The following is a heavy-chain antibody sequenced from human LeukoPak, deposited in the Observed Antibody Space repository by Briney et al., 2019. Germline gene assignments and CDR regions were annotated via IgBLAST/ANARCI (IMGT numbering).Heavy chain of an antibody. J-gene: IGHJ4*02. Sequence: PSETLSLTCTVSGGSISSSSYYWGWIRQPPGQGLEWIGSVYYTGASYYNPSLKSRVTISIDTSKNHFSLNLTSVTAADTAVYYCARGAPPQNWGQGALVTVSS. CDR3: ARGAPPQN. V-gene: IGHV4-39*07. CDR1: GGSISSSSYY. CDR2: VYYTGAS.